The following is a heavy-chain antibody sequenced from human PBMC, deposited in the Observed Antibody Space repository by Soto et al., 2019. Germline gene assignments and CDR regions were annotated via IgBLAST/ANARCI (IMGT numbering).Heavy chain of an antibody. V-gene: IGHV4-59*12. J-gene: IGHJ4*02. CDR2: IYYSGST. CDR1: GGSISSYY. CDR3: ARGDPFYYFDF. Sequence: SDTLSLTCTVSGGSISSYYWTWIRQPPGKGLEWIGYIYYSGSTNYNPSLKSRVTISVDTSKNQFSLKLSSVTAADTAVYYWARGDPFYYFDFWGQGPLVTVSS.